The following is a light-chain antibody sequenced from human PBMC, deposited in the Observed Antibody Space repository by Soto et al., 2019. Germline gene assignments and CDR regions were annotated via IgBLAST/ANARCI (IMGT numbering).Light chain of an antibody. CDR2: EVS. CDR1: NSDVGGYNY. CDR3: SSYTTSSTGV. V-gene: IGLV2-14*01. J-gene: IGLJ3*02. Sequence: QSALTQPASVSGSPGQSITISCTGNNSDVGGYNYVSWYQHHPGKAPKLMIYEVSNRPSGASNRFSGSKSGNTASLTISGLQAEDEADYYCSSYTTSSTGVFGGGTKLTVL.